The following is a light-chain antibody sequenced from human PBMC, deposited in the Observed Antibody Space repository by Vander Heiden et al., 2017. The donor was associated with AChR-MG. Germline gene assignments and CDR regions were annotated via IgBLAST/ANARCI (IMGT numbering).Light chain of an antibody. J-gene: IGKJ1*01. CDR2: AAS. V-gene: IGKV1-39*01. CDR1: QSISSY. CDR3: QQSDSTPPWT. Sequence: DIQMTQSPSSLSASVGDRVTITCRASQSISSYLNWYQQKPGKAPKLLIYAASSLQSGVTSRFSGSGYGTDFTLTISSRQPEDFATYYCQQSDSTPPWTFGQGTKVEIK.